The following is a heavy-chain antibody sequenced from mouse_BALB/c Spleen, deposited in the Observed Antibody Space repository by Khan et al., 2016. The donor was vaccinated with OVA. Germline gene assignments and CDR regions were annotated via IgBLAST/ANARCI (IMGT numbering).Heavy chain of an antibody. J-gene: IGHJ2*01. CDR2: ISYSGNT. CDR1: GYSITSDYA. V-gene: IGHV3-2*02. Sequence: VQLKQSGPGLVKPSQSLSLTCTVTGYSITSDYAWNWIRQFPGNKLEWLGFISYSGNTNYNPSLKSRISITRDTSKNQFFLQLNSVTTEDTATYYWARICGGDFDYWGQGTTLTVSS. CDR3: ARICGGDFDY.